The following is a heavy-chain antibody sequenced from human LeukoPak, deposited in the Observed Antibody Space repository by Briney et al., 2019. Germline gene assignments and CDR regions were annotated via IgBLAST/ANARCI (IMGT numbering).Heavy chain of an antibody. J-gene: IGHJ6*02. V-gene: IGHV1-24*01. CDR1: GYTLIALA. CDR2: FDPEDGER. D-gene: IGHD2-15*01. Sequence: ASVKVSCKLSGYTLIALAMHWVRQAPGKGLEWMGGFDPEDGERIYAQKFQGRLSMTEDRPTDTAYLELSSLRSEDTAVYYCATSKPTDCSGGTCLFYGLDVWGQGITVTVSS. CDR3: ATSKPTDCSGGTCLFYGLDV.